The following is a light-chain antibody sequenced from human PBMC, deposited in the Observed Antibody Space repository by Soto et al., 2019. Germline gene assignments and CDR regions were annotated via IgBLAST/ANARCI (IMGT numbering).Light chain of an antibody. CDR2: EVT. CDR3: NSYTSTSTYV. V-gene: IGLV2-14*01. J-gene: IGLJ1*01. Sequence: QSALTQPASVSGSPGQSITISCTGTSSDIGDYNYVSWYQQHPGKAPKLMIYEVTNRPSGVSNRLSGSKSGNTASLTISGLQAEDEADYYCNSYTSTSTYVFGTGTKLTVL. CDR1: SSDIGDYNY.